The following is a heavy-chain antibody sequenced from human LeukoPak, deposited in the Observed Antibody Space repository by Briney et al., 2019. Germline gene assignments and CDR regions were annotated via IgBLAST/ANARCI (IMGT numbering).Heavy chain of an antibody. CDR2: IISSSSYI. CDR3: ARDLAYYYDSSGYSYDNWFDP. CDR1: GFTFSSYS. D-gene: IGHD3-22*01. Sequence: GGSLRLSCAASGFTFSSYSMSWVRQAPGKGLEWVSSIISSSSYIYYADSVKGRFTISRDNAKNSLYLQMNSLRAEDTAVYYCARDLAYYYDSSGYSYDNWFDPWGQGTLVTVSS. J-gene: IGHJ5*02. V-gene: IGHV3-21*01.